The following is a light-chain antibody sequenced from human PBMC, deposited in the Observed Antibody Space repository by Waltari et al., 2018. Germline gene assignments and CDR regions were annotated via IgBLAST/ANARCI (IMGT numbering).Light chain of an antibody. J-gene: IGLJ3*02. V-gene: IGLV2-14*01. CDR3: SSYTSSNTLV. CDR1: SSDAGGYHY. Sequence: QSALTQPASVSGSPGQSITMSCTGTSSDAGGYHYVSWYQQYPGKAPKLMIYEVSQRPSGVSNRFSGSKSGNTASLTISGLQAEDEADYYCSSYTSSNTLVFGVGTKLTVL. CDR2: EVS.